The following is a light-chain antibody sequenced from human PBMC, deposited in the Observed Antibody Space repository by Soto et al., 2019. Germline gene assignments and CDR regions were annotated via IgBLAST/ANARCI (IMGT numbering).Light chain of an antibody. CDR3: HQYNNWPPWT. CDR1: RRISRN. CDR2: GAS. Sequence: LTQSPATLSVSPGERATLSCRASRRISRNLAWYQQKPGQAPRLLIYGASTRATGIPARFSGSGSETEFTLTISNLQSEDFAVYYCHQYNNWPPWTFGQGTKVDIK. V-gene: IGKV3-15*01. J-gene: IGKJ1*01.